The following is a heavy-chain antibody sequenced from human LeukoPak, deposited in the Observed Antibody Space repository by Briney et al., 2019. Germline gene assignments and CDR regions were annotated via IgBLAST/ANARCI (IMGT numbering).Heavy chain of an antibody. CDR3: ARDTRVTTFDY. J-gene: IGHJ4*02. CDR2: IYTSRST. Sequence: SXTLSLTCTVSGGSISSGSYYWSWIRQPAGKGLEWIGRIYTSRSTNYNPSLKSRVTISVDTSKNHFSLKLSSVTAADTAVYYCARDTRVTTFDYWGQGTLVTVSS. D-gene: IGHD1-1*01. CDR1: GGSISSGSYY. V-gene: IGHV4-61*02.